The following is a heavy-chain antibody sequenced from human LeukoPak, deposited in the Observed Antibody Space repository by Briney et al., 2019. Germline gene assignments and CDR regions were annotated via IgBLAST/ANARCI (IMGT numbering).Heavy chain of an antibody. V-gene: IGHV4-59*01. D-gene: IGHD3-22*01. CDR2: IYYSGST. Sequence: PSETLSLTCTVSGGSISSYYWSWIRQPPGKGLEWIAYIYYSGSTNYNPSLKSRVTISVDTSKNQFSLKLSSVTAADTAVYYCARSHSSGYFGPGDAFDIWGQGTMVTVSS. CDR1: GGSISSYY. CDR3: ARSHSSGYFGPGDAFDI. J-gene: IGHJ3*02.